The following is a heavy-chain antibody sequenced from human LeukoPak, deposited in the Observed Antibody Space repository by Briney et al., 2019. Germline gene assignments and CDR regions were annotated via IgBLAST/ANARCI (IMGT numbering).Heavy chain of an antibody. V-gene: IGHV1-46*01. CDR2: INPSGGST. D-gene: IGHD6-19*01. J-gene: IGHJ3*02. CDR3: ARDLAMGIDSDAFDI. CDR1: GYTFTSYY. Sequence: ASVKVPCKASGYTFTSYYMHWVRQAPGQGLEWMGIINPSGGSTSYAQKFQGRVTMTRDTSTSTVYMELSSLRSEDTAVYYCARDLAMGIDSDAFDIWGQGTMVTVSS.